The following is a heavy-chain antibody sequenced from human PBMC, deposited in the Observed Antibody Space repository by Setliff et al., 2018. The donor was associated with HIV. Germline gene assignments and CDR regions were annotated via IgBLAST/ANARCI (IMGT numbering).Heavy chain of an antibody. CDR1: GGTLNRYA. V-gene: IGHV1-69*13. D-gene: IGHD1-26*01. J-gene: IGHJ3*02. CDR2: VIPIFGTA. CDR3: AKNKLGGAFDM. Sequence: ASVKVSCKASGGTLNRYAISWVRQAPGQGLEWMGGVIPIFGTANYAREFQGRLTITADESTSTVYMDLSRLTSDDTAIFFCAKNKLGGAFDMWGQGTMVTVSS.